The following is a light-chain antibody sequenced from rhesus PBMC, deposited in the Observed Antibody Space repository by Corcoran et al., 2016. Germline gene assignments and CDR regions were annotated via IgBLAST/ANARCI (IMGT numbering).Light chain of an antibody. CDR1: QSVGSY. Sequence: ETVVTQSPATLSLSPGERATLSCRASQSVGSYLAWYPQTPGQAPRLLIYGASSRATGIPDRFSGSGSGTDFTLTISSLEPEDVGVYYCQQSSNLSWTFGHGTKVEIK. CDR3: QQSSNLSWT. CDR2: GAS. V-gene: IGKV3-24*04. J-gene: IGKJ1*01.